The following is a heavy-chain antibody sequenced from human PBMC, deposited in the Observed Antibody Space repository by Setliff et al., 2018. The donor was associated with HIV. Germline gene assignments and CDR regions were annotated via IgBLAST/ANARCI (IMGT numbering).Heavy chain of an antibody. CDR1: GGSISSSSYY. V-gene: IGHV4-39*01. J-gene: IGHJ5*02. D-gene: IGHD6-19*01. CDR3: ARQPGYSGGWYFTASGFDP. CDR2: IYYSGST. Sequence: PSETLSLTCTVSGGSISSSSYYWGWIRQPPGKGLEWIGSIYYSGSTYYNPSLKSRVTISVDTSKNEFFLKLTSVTAADTAVYYCARQPGYSGGWYFTASGFDPWGQGTLVTVSS.